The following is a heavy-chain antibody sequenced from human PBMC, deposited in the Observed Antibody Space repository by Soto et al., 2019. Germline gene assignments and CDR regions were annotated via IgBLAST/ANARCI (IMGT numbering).Heavy chain of an antibody. CDR3: AKDMTAGVAVAGLAPFDY. CDR2: ISWNSGSI. J-gene: IGHJ4*02. D-gene: IGHD6-19*01. V-gene: IGHV3-9*01. Sequence: EVQLVESGGGLVQPGRSLRLSCAASGFTFDDYAMHWVRQAPGKGLEWVSGISWNSGSIGYADSVKGRFTISRDNAKNSLYLQMNSLRAEDTALYYCAKDMTAGVAVAGLAPFDYWGQGTLVTVSS. CDR1: GFTFDDYA.